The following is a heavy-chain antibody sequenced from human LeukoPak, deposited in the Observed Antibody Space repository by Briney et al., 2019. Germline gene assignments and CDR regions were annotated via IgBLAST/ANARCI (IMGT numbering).Heavy chain of an antibody. D-gene: IGHD3-10*01. CDR3: AKIRDGSGRGFDP. CDR2: ISSSSTI. Sequence: GGSLRLSCAASGFTFSSYSMNWVRQAPGKGLEWVSYISSSSTIYYADSVKGRFTISRDNAKNSLYLQMNSLRAEDTAVYYCAKIRDGSGRGFDPWGQGTLVTVSS. V-gene: IGHV3-48*01. CDR1: GFTFSSYS. J-gene: IGHJ5*02.